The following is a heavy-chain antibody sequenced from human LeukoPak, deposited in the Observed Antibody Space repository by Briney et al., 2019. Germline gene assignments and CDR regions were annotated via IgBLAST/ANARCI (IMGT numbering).Heavy chain of an antibody. D-gene: IGHD6-19*01. V-gene: IGHV5-51*01. CDR2: IYPGDSDT. CDR1: GYSFTSYW. CDR3: ARGPFKQWLVRAY. J-gene: IGHJ4*02. Sequence: GESLKISCKGSGYSFTSYWIGWVRQMPGKGLEWMGIIYPGDSDTRYSPSFQGQVTISADKSISTAYMELSSLRSEDTAVYYCARGPFKQWLVRAYWGQGTLVTVSS.